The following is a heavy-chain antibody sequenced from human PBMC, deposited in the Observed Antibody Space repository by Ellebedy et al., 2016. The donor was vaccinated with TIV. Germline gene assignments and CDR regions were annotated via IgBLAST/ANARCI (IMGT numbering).Heavy chain of an antibody. D-gene: IGHD3-9*01. CDR1: GYTFSGQY. CDR2: IHPGSGGT. V-gene: IGHV1-2*02. J-gene: IGHJ4*02. CDR3: ARGDYYDILTGWGY. Sequence: AASVKVSCKASGYTFSGQYMHWVRQAPGQGLEWMGWIHPGSGGTNYEQRFQGRVTMTRDTSISTAYMELSRLRSDDTAVYYCARGDYYDILTGWGYWGQGTLVTVSS.